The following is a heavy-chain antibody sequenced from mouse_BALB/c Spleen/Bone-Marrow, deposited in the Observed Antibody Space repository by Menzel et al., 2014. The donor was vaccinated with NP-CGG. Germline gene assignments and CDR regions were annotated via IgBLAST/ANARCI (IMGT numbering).Heavy chain of an antibody. CDR3: ASYVYGYYFDY. D-gene: IGHD1-1*01. CDR2: IDPANVNT. CDR1: GFNIKDTY. Sequence: EVKLEESGAELVKPGASVKLSCTASGFNIKDTYMHWVKQRPEQGLEWIGRIDPANVNTKYDPKFQGKATITADTSPNTAYLQLSSLTSDDTAVYYCASYVYGYYFDYWGQGTTLTVSS. V-gene: IGHV14-3*02. J-gene: IGHJ2*01.